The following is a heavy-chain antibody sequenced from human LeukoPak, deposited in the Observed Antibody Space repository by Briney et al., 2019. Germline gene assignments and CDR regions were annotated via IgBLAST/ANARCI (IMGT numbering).Heavy chain of an antibody. J-gene: IGHJ6*02. D-gene: IGHD3-16*01. Sequence: SVTVSCKASGDSFSNYGFSRVRQAPGQGLEWMGGIIPMFGAPNYAQRFKGRVTITAGAFTSTVYMELSSLTSDDTAVYYCARDAGGTYRSYYALHVWGQGTTVTVS. CDR1: GDSFSNYG. V-gene: IGHV1-69*01. CDR2: IIPMFGAP. CDR3: ARDAGGTYRSYYALHV.